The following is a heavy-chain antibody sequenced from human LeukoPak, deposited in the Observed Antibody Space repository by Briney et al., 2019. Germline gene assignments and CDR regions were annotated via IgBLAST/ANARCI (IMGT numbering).Heavy chain of an antibody. CDR2: IYTSGST. J-gene: IGHJ4*02. V-gene: IGHV4-4*07. Sequence: SETLSLTCSVPGDSISGYYWSWIRQPAGKGLEWIGRIYTSGSTNYNPSLKSRVTMSVDTSKNQFSLNLTSATAADTAVYYCARDRSASDRFYYWGQGTLVTVSS. CDR1: GDSISGYY. D-gene: IGHD1-26*01. CDR3: ARDRSASDRFYY.